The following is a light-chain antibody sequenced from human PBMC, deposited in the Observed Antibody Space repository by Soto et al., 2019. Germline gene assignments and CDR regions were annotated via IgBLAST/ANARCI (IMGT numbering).Light chain of an antibody. V-gene: IGKV1-39*01. Sequence: DIQMTQSPSSLSVSVGDRVTITCRASQSIRRYVNWYQQKPGKAPKLLIYAASSLQSGVPSRFSGSGSGTDFTLSISSLQPEDFATYYCQQNYSPPFTFGPGTKVDIK. CDR2: AAS. CDR1: QSIRRY. CDR3: QQNYSPPFT. J-gene: IGKJ3*01.